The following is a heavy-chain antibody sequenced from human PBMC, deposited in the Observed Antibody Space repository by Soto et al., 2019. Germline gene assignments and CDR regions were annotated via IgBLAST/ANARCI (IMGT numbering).Heavy chain of an antibody. V-gene: IGHV3-30*04. CDR2: IPYDGRNK. D-gene: IGHD4-4*01. Sequence: XGSLRLYCAASGFTFRIYAMHWVRQAPGKGLDGVAVIPYDGRNKYYADSVKGRFTISRDNSKNTLYLQMNSLRAEDTAVYYCARARPGEGRWGVTTSYYYYYGMDVWGQGTTFTVS. CDR1: GFTFRIYA. CDR3: ARARPGEGRWGVTTSYYYYYGMDV. J-gene: IGHJ6*02.